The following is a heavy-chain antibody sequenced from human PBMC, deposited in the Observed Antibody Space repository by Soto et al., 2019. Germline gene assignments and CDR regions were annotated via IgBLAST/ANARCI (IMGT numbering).Heavy chain of an antibody. CDR1: GGSISSSSYY. CDR3: ARQEGSGSPRYYYYYYGMDV. D-gene: IGHD3-10*01. CDR2: IYYSGST. V-gene: IGHV4-39*01. J-gene: IGHJ6*02. Sequence: SETLSLTCTVSGGSISSSSYYWGWIRQPPGKGLEWIGSIYYSGSTYYNPSLKGRVTISVDTSKNQCSLKLSAVTAADTAVYYCARQEGSGSPRYYYYYYGMDVWGQGTTVTVSS.